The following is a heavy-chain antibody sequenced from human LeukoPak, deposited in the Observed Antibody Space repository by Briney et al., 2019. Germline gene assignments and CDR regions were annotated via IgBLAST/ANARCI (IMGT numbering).Heavy chain of an antibody. CDR3: AKDGGEVPAAIPYYFDY. J-gene: IGHJ4*02. CDR2: LSGSGGST. D-gene: IGHD2-2*01. V-gene: IGHV3-23*01. Sequence: GASLRLSCAASGFTFSSYAMSWVRQAPGKGLEWVSALSGSGGSTYYADSVKGRFTISRDNSKNTLYLQMNSLRAEDTAVYYCAKDGGEVPAAIPYYFDYWGQGTLVTVSS. CDR1: GFTFSSYA.